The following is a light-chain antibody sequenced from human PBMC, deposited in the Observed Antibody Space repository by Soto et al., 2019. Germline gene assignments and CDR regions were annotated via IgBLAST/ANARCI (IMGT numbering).Light chain of an antibody. CDR3: RSYTTSTTQV. V-gene: IGLV2-14*01. Sequence: QSALTQPASVSGSPGQSMTISCTGTSSDVGRYNYVSWYQQHPGKAPKLMIYEVRNRPSGVSDRFSGSKSSKTASLTIFGLKAEDEADYYCRSYTTSTTQVFGGGTTLPVL. CDR1: SSDVGRYNY. CDR2: EVR. J-gene: IGLJ2*01.